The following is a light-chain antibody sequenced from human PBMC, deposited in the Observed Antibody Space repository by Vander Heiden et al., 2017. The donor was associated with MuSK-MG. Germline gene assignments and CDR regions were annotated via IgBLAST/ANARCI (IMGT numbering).Light chain of an antibody. CDR2: EVS. Sequence: QSALTQPPSVSGSPGQSVTISCTGSTSDVSTYNRVSWYQQPPGTAPKLMIYEVSNRPSGVPDRFSGSKSGNTASLTISGLQAEDEGDYYCSSYTSHNTWVFGGGTKLTVL. CDR3: SSYTSHNTWV. J-gene: IGLJ3*02. CDR1: TSDVSTYNR. V-gene: IGLV2-18*02.